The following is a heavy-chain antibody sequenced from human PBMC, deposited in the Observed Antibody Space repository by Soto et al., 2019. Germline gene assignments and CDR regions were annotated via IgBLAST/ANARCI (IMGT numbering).Heavy chain of an antibody. CDR1: GNSFTTYY. CDR2: INPSGGRT. V-gene: IGHV1-46*01. Sequence: ASVKVSCKASGNSFTTYYMHWVRQAPGQGLEWMGIINPSGGRTTYAQKFQGRVTMTRDTSTSTFHMELSSLTSEDTAVYYCAGLYHYDISDYYDYWGQGTPVTVSS. J-gene: IGHJ4*02. CDR3: AGLYHYDISDYYDY. D-gene: IGHD3-22*01.